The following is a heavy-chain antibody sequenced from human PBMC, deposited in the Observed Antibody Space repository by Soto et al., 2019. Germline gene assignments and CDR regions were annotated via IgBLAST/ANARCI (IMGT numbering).Heavy chain of an antibody. CDR3: ARTSSRDGYNYVDY. J-gene: IGHJ4*02. Sequence: GASVKGSCKASGGTFSSYAISWGRQATGQGLEWMGGIIPIFGTANYAQKFQGRVTITADESTSTAYMELSSLRSEDTAVYYCARTSSRDGYNYVDYWGQGTLVTVSS. CDR1: GGTFSSYA. D-gene: IGHD5-12*01. CDR2: IIPIFGTA. V-gene: IGHV1-69*13.